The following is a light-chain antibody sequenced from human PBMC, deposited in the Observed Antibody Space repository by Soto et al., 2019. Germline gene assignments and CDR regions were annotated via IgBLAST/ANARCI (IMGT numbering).Light chain of an antibody. CDR3: QHYGCSATIT. CDR1: QTTSSW. Sequence: DIQITQSPPTLPGSVPDRVTITCRASQTTSSWLAWYQQKPGKAPKLLLYKASTLNSGVPSRFSGGGSGPDFPLTISRLEAEDFALYCWQHYGCSATITFGRGTRLEIK. J-gene: IGKJ5*01. CDR2: KAS. V-gene: IGKV1-5*03.